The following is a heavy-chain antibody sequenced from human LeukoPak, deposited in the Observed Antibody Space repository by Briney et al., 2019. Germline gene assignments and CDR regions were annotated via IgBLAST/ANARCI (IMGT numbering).Heavy chain of an antibody. Sequence: ASVKVSCKASGGTFSSYAISWVRQAPGQGLEWMGGIIPIFGTANYAQKFQGRVTITTDESTSTAYMELSSLRSEDTAVYYCARGQWGVGANYYYMDVWGKGTTVTVSS. V-gene: IGHV1-69*05. D-gene: IGHD1-26*01. CDR1: GGTFSSYA. CDR2: IIPIFGTA. CDR3: ARGQWGVGANYYYMDV. J-gene: IGHJ6*03.